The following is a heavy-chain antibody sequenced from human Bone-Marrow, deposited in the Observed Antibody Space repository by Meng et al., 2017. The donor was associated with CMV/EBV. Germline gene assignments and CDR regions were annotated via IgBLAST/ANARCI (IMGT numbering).Heavy chain of an antibody. CDR1: GYTFTSYY. V-gene: IGHV1-46*01. CDR3: VIHIPYGGFDY. J-gene: IGHJ4*02. D-gene: IGHD4/OR15-4a*01. CDR2: INPSGGST. Sequence: ASVKVSCKASGYTFTSYYMHWVRQAPGQGLEWMGIINPSGGSTSYAQKFQGRVTMTRDTSTSTVYMELSSLRSEDTAVYYCVIHIPYGGFDYWGQGTLVTVSS.